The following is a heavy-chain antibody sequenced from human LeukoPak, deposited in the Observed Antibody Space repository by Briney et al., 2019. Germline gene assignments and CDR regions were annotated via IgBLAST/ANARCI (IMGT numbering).Heavy chain of an antibody. J-gene: IGHJ3*02. V-gene: IGHV3-23*01. CDR1: GFTFSSYG. Sequence: GGSLRLSCAASGFTFSSYGMSWVRQAPGKGLEWVSAISGSGGSTYYADSVKGRFTISRDNSKNTLYLQMNSLRAEDTAVYYCAKELNYYDSSGYHAGALDIWGQGTMVTVSS. CDR3: AKELNYYDSSGYHAGALDI. D-gene: IGHD3-22*01. CDR2: ISGSGGST.